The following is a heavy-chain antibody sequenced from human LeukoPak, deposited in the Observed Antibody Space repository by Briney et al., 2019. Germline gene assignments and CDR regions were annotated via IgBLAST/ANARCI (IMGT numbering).Heavy chain of an antibody. CDR1: GFTVSSNY. V-gene: IGHV3-53*01. CDR3: ARDLRPWGSYYYGMDV. CDR2: IYSGGST. J-gene: IGHJ6*02. D-gene: IGHD7-27*01. Sequence: GGSLRLSCAASGFTVSSNYMSWVRQAPGKGLEWVSVIYSGGSTYYADSVKGRFTISRDNSKNTLYLQMNSLRAEDTAVYYCARDLRPWGSYYYGMDVWGQGTTVTVSS.